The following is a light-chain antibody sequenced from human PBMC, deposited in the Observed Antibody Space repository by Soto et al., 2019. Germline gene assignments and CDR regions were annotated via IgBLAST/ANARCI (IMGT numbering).Light chain of an antibody. J-gene: IGKJ4*01. CDR2: GAS. Sequence: DLQMTQSPSSLSAFVGDRVTITCQASQDISNHLNWYQQQAGKAPKLLIYGASYLETGVPSRFSGSGSGTDFIFTISALQPEDIATYYCQQYDDLPLPFGGGTKVEIK. V-gene: IGKV1-33*01. CDR1: QDISNH. CDR3: QQYDDLPLP.